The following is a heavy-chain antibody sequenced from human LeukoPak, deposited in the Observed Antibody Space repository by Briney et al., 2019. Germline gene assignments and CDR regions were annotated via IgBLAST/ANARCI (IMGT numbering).Heavy chain of an antibody. D-gene: IGHD2-8*01. CDR2: IYYSGST. CDR3: ARLMLRFDP. V-gene: IGHV4-39*01. Sequence: PSETLPLTCTVSGGSISSSSYYWGWIRQPPGKGLEWIGSIYYSGSTYYNPSLKSRVTISVDTSKNQFSLKLSSVTAADTAVYYCARLMLRFDPWGQGTLVTVSS. CDR1: GGSISSSSYY. J-gene: IGHJ5*02.